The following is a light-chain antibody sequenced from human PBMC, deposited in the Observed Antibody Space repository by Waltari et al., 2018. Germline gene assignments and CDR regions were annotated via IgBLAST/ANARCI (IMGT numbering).Light chain of an antibody. J-gene: IGKJ2*01. CDR1: QSISRW. CDR3: QHYNNYRYT. V-gene: IGKV1-5*03. Sequence: DIQMTQSPSTLAAAVGDRVTFTGRASQSISRWLAWYQQKPGKAPKLLISEASTLKSGVPSRFSGSGSGTEFILTITSLQRDDFATYFCQHYNNYRYTFGQGTKLEI. CDR2: EAS.